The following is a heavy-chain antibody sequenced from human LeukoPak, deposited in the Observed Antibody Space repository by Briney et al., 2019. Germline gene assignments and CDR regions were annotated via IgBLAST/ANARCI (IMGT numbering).Heavy chain of an antibody. J-gene: IGHJ4*02. CDR2: INPNSGGT. Sequence: GASVKVSCKASGYTFTGYYMHWVRQAPGQGLEWMGWINPNSGGTNYAQKFQGRVTMTRDTSISTAYMELSRLRSDDTAVYYCARVRTPYSGYVARSNPYFDYWGQGTLVTVSS. CDR3: ARVRTPYSGYVARSNPYFDY. D-gene: IGHD5-12*01. V-gene: IGHV1-2*02. CDR1: GYTFTGYY.